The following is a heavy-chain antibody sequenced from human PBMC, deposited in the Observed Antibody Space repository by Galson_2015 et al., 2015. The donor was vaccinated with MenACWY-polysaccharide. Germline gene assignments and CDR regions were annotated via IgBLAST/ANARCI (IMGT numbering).Heavy chain of an antibody. Sequence: SLRLSCAASGFTFSSYSMNWVRQAPGKGLEWVSSISSSSSYIYYADSVKGRFTISRDNAKNSLYLQMNSLGAEDTSVYYCARSYYYDSSGLIWFDPWGQGTLVTVSS. CDR2: ISSSSSYI. D-gene: IGHD3-22*01. CDR1: GFTFSSYS. CDR3: ARSYYYDSSGLIWFDP. J-gene: IGHJ5*02. V-gene: IGHV3-21*01.